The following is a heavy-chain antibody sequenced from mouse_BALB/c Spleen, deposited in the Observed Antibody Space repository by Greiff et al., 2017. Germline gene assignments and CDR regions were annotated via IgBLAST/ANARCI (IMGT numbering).Heavy chain of an antibody. CDR3: NAGYRYDGFAY. CDR2: IDPENGDT. V-gene: IGHV14-4*02. CDR1: GFNIKDYY. Sequence: EVQLQQSGAELVRSGASVKLSCTASGFNIKDYYMHWVKQRPEQGLEWIGWIDPENGDTEYAPKFPGKATMTADTSSNTAYLQLSSLTSEDTAVYYCNAGYRYDGFAYWGQGTLVTVSA. D-gene: IGHD2-14*01. J-gene: IGHJ3*01.